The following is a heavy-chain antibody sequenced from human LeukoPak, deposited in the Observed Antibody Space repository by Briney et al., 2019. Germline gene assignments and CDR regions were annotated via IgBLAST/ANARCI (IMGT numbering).Heavy chain of an antibody. CDR2: IFYTGSN. J-gene: IGHJ3*02. V-gene: IGHV4-59*01. Sequence: PSETLSLTCSVSGGSISSSYWSWIRQAPGKGPEWIGYIFYTGSNDYSPSLKSRVTISVDTSKNQFSLRVNSVTAADTAVYYCARAIYSRAWYASGIWGQGTVVTVSA. CDR3: ARAIYSRAWYASGI. D-gene: IGHD6-19*01. CDR1: GGSISSSY.